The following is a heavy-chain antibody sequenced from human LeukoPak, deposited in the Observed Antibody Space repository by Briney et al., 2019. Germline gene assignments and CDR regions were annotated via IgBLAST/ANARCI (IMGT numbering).Heavy chain of an antibody. CDR1: GYSFTNYW. CDR3: ARAYSSSRIDY. V-gene: IGHV5-10-1*01. Sequence: GESLKISGKGSGYSFTNYWINWGRQMPGKGLEWMGKIDPSDSYTNYSPSFQGHVTISADKSISTAYLQWSSLKASDTAMYYCARAYSSSRIDYWGQGTVVTVSS. J-gene: IGHJ4*02. D-gene: IGHD6-6*01. CDR2: IDPSDSYT.